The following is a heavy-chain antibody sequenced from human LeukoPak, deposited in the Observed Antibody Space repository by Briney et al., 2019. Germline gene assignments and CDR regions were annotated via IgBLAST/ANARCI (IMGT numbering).Heavy chain of an antibody. J-gene: IGHJ6*02. V-gene: IGHV4-34*01. Sequence: SETLSLTCAVYGGSFSGYYWSWTRQPPGKGLEWIGEINHSGSTNYNPSLKSRVTISVDTSKNQFSLKLSSVTAADTAVYYCARGCDYYDSSGYHYYYYYGMDVWGQGTTVTVSS. D-gene: IGHD3-22*01. CDR2: INHSGST. CDR1: GGSFSGYY. CDR3: ARGCDYYDSSGYHYYYYYGMDV.